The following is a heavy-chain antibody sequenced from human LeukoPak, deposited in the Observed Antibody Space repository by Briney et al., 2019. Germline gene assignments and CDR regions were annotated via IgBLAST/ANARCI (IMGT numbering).Heavy chain of an antibody. CDR1: GGSFSGYY. CDR2: INHSGST. Sequence: SETLSLTCAVYGGSFSGYYWSWIRQPPGKGLEWIGEINHSGSTNYNPSLKSRVTISVDTSKNQFSLKLISVTAADTAVYYCARGKGGRDGYNSQRWGVWFDPWGQGTLVTVSS. J-gene: IGHJ5*02. CDR3: ARGKGGRDGYNSQRWGVWFDP. D-gene: IGHD5-24*01. V-gene: IGHV4-34*01.